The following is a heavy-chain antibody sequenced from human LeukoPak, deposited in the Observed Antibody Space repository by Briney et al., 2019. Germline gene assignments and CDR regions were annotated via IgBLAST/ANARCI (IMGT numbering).Heavy chain of an antibody. CDR1: GFTFSDYY. CDR2: ITKSGSTI. V-gene: IGHV3-11*04. J-gene: IGHJ3*02. CDR3: ARGINYAFDI. Sequence: GGSLRLSCAASGFTFSDYYMSWVRQAPGKGLEWVSHITKSGSTIYHADSVKGRFTISRDNAKNSLYLQMNSLRDEDTAVYYCARGINYAFDIWGQGTMVTVSS. D-gene: IGHD1-7*01.